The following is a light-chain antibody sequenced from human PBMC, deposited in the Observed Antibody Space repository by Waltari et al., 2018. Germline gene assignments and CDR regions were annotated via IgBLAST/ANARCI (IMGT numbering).Light chain of an antibody. CDR2: DVF. J-gene: IGLJ3*02. CDR1: SSDVGFYNY. V-gene: IGLV2-14*01. CDR3: NSYAGSSSWV. Sequence: QSALTQPASVSGSPGQSITISCTGTSSDVGFYNYVSWYQQHPGKAPKLILYDVFVRASGVSNRYSGSKSGNTVSLTISGLQAEDEADYYCNSYAGSSSWVFGGGTKLTVL.